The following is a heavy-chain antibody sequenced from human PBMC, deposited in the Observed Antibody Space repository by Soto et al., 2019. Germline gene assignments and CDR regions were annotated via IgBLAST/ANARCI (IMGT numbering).Heavy chain of an antibody. D-gene: IGHD3-3*01. CDR3: AHRVLRTVFGLVTTTAIYFDF. Sequence: QITLNESGPTPVKPRQTLTLTCTFSGFSLTTSGVGVGWVRQSPGKAPEWLALIYWDDDKRYSPSLKSRLTNTKDTSENQVVLTMADMDPADTATYYCAHRVLRTVFGLVTTTAIYFDFWGQGTPGAVAS. CDR1: GFSLTTSGVG. J-gene: IGHJ4*02. CDR2: IYWDDDK. V-gene: IGHV2-5*02.